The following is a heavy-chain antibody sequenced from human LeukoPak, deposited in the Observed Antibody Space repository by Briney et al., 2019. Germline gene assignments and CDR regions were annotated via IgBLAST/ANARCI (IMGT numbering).Heavy chain of an antibody. CDR3: AREIYYDSRAYDY. V-gene: IGHV4-34*01. J-gene: IGHJ4*02. D-gene: IGHD3-22*01. CDR2: INHSGST. CDR1: GGSFSGYY. Sequence: SETLSLTCAVYGGSFSGYYWSWIRQPPGKGLEWIGEINHSGSTNYNPSLKSRVTISVDTSKNQFSLKLSSLTAADTAIYYCAREIYYDSRAYDYWGQGTLVTVSS.